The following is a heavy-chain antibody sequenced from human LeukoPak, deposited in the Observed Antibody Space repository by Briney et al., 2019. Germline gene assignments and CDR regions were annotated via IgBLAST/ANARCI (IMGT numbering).Heavy chain of an antibody. D-gene: IGHD6-13*01. J-gene: IGHJ5*02. V-gene: IGHV3-30*02. CDR1: GFTFRDFG. Sequence: PGGSLRLSCAASGFTFRDFGMHWVRQAPGKGLEWVAFIRNDGSKYYYPDSVKGRFTISRDNSRTTLYLQMHSLRIGDTAVYYCVKGGSSSHNWFDPWGQGILVTVSS. CDR2: IRNDGSKY. CDR3: VKGGSSSHNWFDP.